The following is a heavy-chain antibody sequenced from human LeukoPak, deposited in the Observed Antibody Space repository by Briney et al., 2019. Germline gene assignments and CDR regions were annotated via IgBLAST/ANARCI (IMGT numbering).Heavy chain of an antibody. D-gene: IGHD2-15*01. Sequence: PGGSLRLSRAASGFTFSSYGMSWVRRAPGKGLEWISAINGGSSITKYADSVKGRFTISRDNSKNTLYLQMNSMRAEDTAVYYCVSRYCSGDSYYSAFDFWGQGTLVTVSS. CDR3: VSRYCSGDSYYSAFDF. CDR2: INGGSSIT. V-gene: IGHV3-23*01. CDR1: GFTFSSYG. J-gene: IGHJ4*02.